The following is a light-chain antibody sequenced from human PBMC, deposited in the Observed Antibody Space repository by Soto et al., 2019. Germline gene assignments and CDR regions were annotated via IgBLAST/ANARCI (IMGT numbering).Light chain of an antibody. CDR3: QQYNTWPPWT. CDR2: GAS. J-gene: IGKJ1*01. Sequence: EVVMTQSPATLSVSPGEGATLSCRASQSVSSNLAWYQQKPGQAPRLLIYGASTRATGIPARFSGSGSGTEFTLTLCSLQSEDFAVYYCQQYNTWPPWTFDQATKVEIK. V-gene: IGKV3-15*01. CDR1: QSVSSN.